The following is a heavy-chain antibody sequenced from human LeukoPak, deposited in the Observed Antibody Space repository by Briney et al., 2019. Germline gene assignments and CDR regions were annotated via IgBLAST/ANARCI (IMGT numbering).Heavy chain of an antibody. Sequence: GCSLSLSCAPSRFTFSSDAMSWVRQAPGNGLGWVSAISASVGSTYYADYVKGRFTISRDNSQNTLYLQMNSLRAEDTAVYYCAKDRSGYFDYWGQGTLVTASS. J-gene: IGHJ4*02. CDR3: AKDRSGYFDY. CDR2: ISASVGST. CDR1: RFTFSSDA. D-gene: IGHD1-26*01. V-gene: IGHV3-23*01.